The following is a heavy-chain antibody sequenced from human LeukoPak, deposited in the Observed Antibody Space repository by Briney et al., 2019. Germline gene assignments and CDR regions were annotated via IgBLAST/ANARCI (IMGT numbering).Heavy chain of an antibody. J-gene: IGHJ3*02. CDR2: ISSSSSYI. CDR1: GFTFSSYS. CDR3: ARVTTVDAFDI. D-gene: IGHD4-17*01. V-gene: IGHV3-21*01. Sequence: GGSLRLSCAASGFTFSSYSMNWVRRAPGKGLEWVSSISSSSSYIYYADSVKGRFTISRDNAKNSLYLQMNSLRAEDTAVYYCARVTTVDAFDIWGQGTMVTVSS.